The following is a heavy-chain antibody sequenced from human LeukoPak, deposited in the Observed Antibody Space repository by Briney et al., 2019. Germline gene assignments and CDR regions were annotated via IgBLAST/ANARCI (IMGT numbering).Heavy chain of an antibody. V-gene: IGHV3-48*04. J-gene: IGHJ4*02. Sequence: PGGSLRLSXAASGFTFSSYSMNWVRQSPGKGLEWLSSISSSGSTIYYADSVKGRFTISRDNAKNSLYLQMNSLRAEDTAVYYCATLRYFDWLLFDYWGQGTLVTVSS. D-gene: IGHD3-9*01. CDR2: ISSSGSTI. CDR3: ATLRYFDWLLFDY. CDR1: GFTFSSYS.